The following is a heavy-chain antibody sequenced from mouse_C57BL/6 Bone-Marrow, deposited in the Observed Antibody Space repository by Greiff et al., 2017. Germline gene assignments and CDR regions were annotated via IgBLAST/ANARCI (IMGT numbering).Heavy chain of an antibody. CDR3: ARERVYYYGLYAMDY. Sequence: VQLQQSGPGLVKPSQSLSLTCSVTGYSITSGYYWNWIRQFPGNKLEWMGYISYDGSNNYNPSLKNRISITRDTSKNHFFLKLNSVTTEDTATYYCARERVYYYGLYAMDYWGQGTSVTVSS. V-gene: IGHV3-6*01. CDR1: GYSITSGYY. D-gene: IGHD1-1*01. CDR2: ISYDGSN. J-gene: IGHJ4*01.